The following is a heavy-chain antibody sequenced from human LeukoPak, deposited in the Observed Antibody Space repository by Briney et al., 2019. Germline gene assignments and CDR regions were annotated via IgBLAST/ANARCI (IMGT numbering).Heavy chain of an antibody. CDR1: GGSFRGYY. V-gene: IGHV4-34*01. Sequence: PSETLSLTCAVYGGSFRGYYWSWIRQPPGKGLEWIGEINHSGSTNYNPSLKSRVTISVDTSKNQFSLKLSSVTAADTAVYYCARGVGYCSGGSCYLFDYWGQGTLVTVSS. D-gene: IGHD2-15*01. J-gene: IGHJ4*02. CDR3: ARGVGYCSGGSCYLFDY. CDR2: INHSGST.